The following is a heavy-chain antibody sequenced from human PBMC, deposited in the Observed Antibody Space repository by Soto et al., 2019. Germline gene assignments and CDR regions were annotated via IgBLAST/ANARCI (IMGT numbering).Heavy chain of an antibody. CDR3: ARDSGGWYY. CDR1: GFTFSRYS. D-gene: IGHD2-15*01. V-gene: IGHV3-48*01. CDR2: ISSGSSTI. J-gene: IGHJ4*02. Sequence: HPGGSLRLSCAASGFTFSRYSMNWVRQAPGKGLEWVSYISSGSSTIYYADSAKGRFTISRDNAKNSLYLQMNSLRAEDTGVYYCARDSGGWYYWGQGALVTVSS.